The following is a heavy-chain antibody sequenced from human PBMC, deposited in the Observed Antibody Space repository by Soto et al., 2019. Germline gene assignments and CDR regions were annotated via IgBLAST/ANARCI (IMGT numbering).Heavy chain of an antibody. CDR3: SRIHLGSNKFFDL. Sequence: EMQLEESGGGLVQPGGSLRLSCAASGFTFSDHYMDWVRQAPGKGLEWIGRIRNKANSYSTEYAASVKGRFTASRDDSKNVLFLQMNSPRTEDTAMYYCSRIHLGSNKFFDLWGRGTLVTVSS. V-gene: IGHV3-72*01. J-gene: IGHJ2*01. D-gene: IGHD3-10*01. CDR2: IRNKANSYST. CDR1: GFTFSDHY.